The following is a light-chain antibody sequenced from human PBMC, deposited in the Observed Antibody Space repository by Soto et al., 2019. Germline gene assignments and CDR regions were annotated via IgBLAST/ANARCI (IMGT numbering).Light chain of an antibody. CDR2: DVS. CDR3: CSYAGSYTHYV. CDR1: SSDVGGYNY. V-gene: IGLV2-11*01. J-gene: IGLJ1*01. Sequence: QSVLTQPRSVSGSPGQSITISCTGTSSDVGGYNYVSWYRQHPGKAPKLMIYDVSKRPSGVPDRFSGSKSGNTASLTISGLQGEDEADYYCCSYAGSYTHYVFGTGTKLTVL.